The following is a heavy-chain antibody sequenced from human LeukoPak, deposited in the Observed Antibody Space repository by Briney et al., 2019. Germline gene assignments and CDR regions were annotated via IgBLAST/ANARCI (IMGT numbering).Heavy chain of an antibody. CDR3: ARRVVPRGRSSRRRHAFDI. J-gene: IGHJ3*02. Sequence: GASVKVSCKASGYTFTGYYMHWVRQAPGQGLEWMGWINPNSGGTNYAQKFQGRVTMTRDTSISTAYMELSSLRSEDTAVYYCARRVVPRGRSSRRRHAFDIWGQGTMVTVSS. CDR2: INPNSGGT. V-gene: IGHV1-2*02. D-gene: IGHD6-13*01. CDR1: GYTFTGYY.